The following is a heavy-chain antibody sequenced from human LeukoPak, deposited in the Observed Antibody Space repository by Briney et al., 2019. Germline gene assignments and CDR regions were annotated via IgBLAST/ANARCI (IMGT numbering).Heavy chain of an antibody. CDR1: GGSLSSGDYY. Sequence: PQTLSLTCTVSGGSLSSGDYYWSWIRQPPGTGLEWIGYIYYSGSTYYNPSLKSRVTISVDTSKNQFSLKLSSVTAADTAVYYCARGGDSSGYCYFDYGGQGTLVTVSS. D-gene: IGHD3-22*01. CDR3: ARGGDSSGYCYFDY. CDR2: IYYSGST. V-gene: IGHV4-30-4*01. J-gene: IGHJ4*02.